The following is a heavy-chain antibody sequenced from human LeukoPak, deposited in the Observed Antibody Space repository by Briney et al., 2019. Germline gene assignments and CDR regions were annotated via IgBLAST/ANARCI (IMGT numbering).Heavy chain of an antibody. J-gene: IGHJ4*02. CDR1: GGSISSSSYY. CDR2: IYNSGST. V-gene: IGHV4-39*01. CDR3: ASDCSSTSSYGSDY. D-gene: IGHD2-2*01. Sequence: KTSETLSLTCTVAGGSISSSSYYWGRIRQPPGKGLEWIGSIYNSGSTYYNPSLKSRVTISVDTSKNQFSLKLSSVTAADTAVYYCASDCSSTSSYGSDYWGQGTLVTVSS.